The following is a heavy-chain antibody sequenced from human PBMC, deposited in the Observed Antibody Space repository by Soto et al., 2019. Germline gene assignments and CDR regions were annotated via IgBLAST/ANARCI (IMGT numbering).Heavy chain of an antibody. CDR1: GFAVSSSY. J-gene: IGHJ6*02. CDR2: TYTGGST. CDR3: ARDPPITSDYAMDV. V-gene: IGHV3-53*01. Sequence: HPGGSLRLSCAASGFAVSSSYMMWVRQAPGKGLECVSVTYTGGSTHYADSVRGRFTISRDDSRNTLYLQMNNLRAEDTAVYYCARDPPITSDYAMDVWGQGTTVTVSS. D-gene: IGHD1-20*01.